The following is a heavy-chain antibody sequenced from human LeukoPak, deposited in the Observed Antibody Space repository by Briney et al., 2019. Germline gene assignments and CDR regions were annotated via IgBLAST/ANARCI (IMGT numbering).Heavy chain of an antibody. D-gene: IGHD3-10*01. CDR3: ARDATYYYGSGSYP. CDR1: GLTVSSNY. Sequence: GGSLRLSCAASGLTVSSNYMSWVRQAPGKGLEWVSVIYSGGSTYYADSVKGRFTISRDNSKNTLYLQMNSLRAEDTAVYYCARDATYYYGSGSYPWGQGTLVTVSS. V-gene: IGHV3-66*01. J-gene: IGHJ4*02. CDR2: IYSGGST.